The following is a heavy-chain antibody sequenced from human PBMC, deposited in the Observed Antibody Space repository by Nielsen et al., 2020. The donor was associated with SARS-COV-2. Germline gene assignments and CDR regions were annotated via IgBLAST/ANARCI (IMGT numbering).Heavy chain of an antibody. CDR3: ARNSGSYYGAADY. D-gene: IGHD1-26*01. CDR2: IYYSGST. Sequence: RQAPGKGLEWIGYIYYSGSTNYNPSLKSRVTISVDTSKNQFSLKLSSVTAADTAVYYCARNSGSYYGAADYWGQGTLVTVSS. V-gene: IGHV4-59*08. J-gene: IGHJ4*02.